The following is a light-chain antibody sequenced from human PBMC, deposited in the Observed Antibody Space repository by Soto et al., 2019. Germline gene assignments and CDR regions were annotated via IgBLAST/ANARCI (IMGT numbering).Light chain of an antibody. CDR1: QSVSSSY. J-gene: IGKJ4*01. CDR3: QQYGSAPLT. Sequence: EIVLTQSPGTLSLSPGERATLSCRASQSVSSSYLAWYQQKPGQAPRLLMYGASSRATGIPDRFSGSGSGTDFTLTISRLEPEDLAVYSCQQYGSAPLTFGGGTKVEIK. CDR2: GAS. V-gene: IGKV3-20*01.